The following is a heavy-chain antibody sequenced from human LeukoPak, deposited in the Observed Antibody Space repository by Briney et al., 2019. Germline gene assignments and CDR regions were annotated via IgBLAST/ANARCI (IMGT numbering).Heavy chain of an antibody. D-gene: IGHD4-23*01. CDR3: ARDNSEFPPSGMDV. Sequence: PGRSLRLSCAAAGFTFSSYGMHWVHQAPGKGLEGVAVIWYDGSNKYYADSVKGRFTISRDNSKNTLYLQMNSLRAEDTAVYYCARDNSEFPPSGMDVWGQGTTVTVSS. V-gene: IGHV3-33*01. CDR1: GFTFSSYG. J-gene: IGHJ6*02. CDR2: IWYDGSNK.